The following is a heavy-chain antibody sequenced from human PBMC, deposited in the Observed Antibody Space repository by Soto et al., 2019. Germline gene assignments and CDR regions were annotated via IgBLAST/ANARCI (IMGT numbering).Heavy chain of an antibody. V-gene: IGHV4-31*03. CDR1: GASISSGNYY. J-gene: IGHJ4*02. D-gene: IGHD3-10*01. CDR3: ARGREGAGGPFAY. CDR2: IYYTGST. Sequence: QVQLQESGPGLVKPSQTLSLTCSVSGASISSGNYYWRWIRQHPGKGLEWIGYIYYTGSTYYNPSLRGRITISEDLSKNHFSLRLSSVTAADTAVYYCARGREGAGGPFAYWGQGTLVSVSS.